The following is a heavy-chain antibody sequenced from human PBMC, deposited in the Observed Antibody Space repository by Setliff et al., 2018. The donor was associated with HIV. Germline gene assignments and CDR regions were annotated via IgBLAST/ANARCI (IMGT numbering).Heavy chain of an antibody. CDR1: MGTYD. V-gene: IGHV4-59*08. CDR2: IHSSGST. D-gene: IGHD4-17*01. CDR3: ARQNRGGRTVMTRGAFDN. Sequence: PSETLSLTCTVSMGTYDWSWIRQPPGKGLEWIGNIHSSGSTNYNPSLKSRVTMSVDTSKNQFSLELSSVTATDTAVYFCARQNRGGRTVMTRGAFDNWGQGTLVTVSS. J-gene: IGHJ4*02.